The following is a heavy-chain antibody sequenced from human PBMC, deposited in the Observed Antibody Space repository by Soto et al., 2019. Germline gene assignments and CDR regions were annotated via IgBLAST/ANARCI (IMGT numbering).Heavy chain of an antibody. V-gene: IGHV1-8*01. CDR1: GYTFTSYD. CDR3: ARWPLTTVPADYYYMHV. Sequence: ASVKVSCKASGYTFTSYDINWVRQATGQGLEWMGWMNPNSGNTGYAQKFQGRVTMTRNTSISTAYMELSSLRSEDTAVYYCARWPLTTVPADYYYMHVWGKGTTVTVSS. D-gene: IGHD4-17*01. CDR2: MNPNSGNT. J-gene: IGHJ6*03.